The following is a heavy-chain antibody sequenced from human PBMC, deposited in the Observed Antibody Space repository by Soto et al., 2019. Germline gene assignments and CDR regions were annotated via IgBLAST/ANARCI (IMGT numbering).Heavy chain of an antibody. D-gene: IGHD3-22*01. CDR2: ISGSGGGT. V-gene: IGHV3-23*01. CDR1: GFTFNIYA. Sequence: EVQLLESGGGLVQPGGSLRLSCAASGFTFNIYAMSWVRQAPGKGLEWVSAISGSGGGTYYADSVEGRFTISRDNSNNTLYLQMSSMRAEVTAVYYCAKCGYDSSGCLLRYFQHWGQGTLVTVSS. CDR3: AKCGYDSSGCLLRYFQH. J-gene: IGHJ1*01.